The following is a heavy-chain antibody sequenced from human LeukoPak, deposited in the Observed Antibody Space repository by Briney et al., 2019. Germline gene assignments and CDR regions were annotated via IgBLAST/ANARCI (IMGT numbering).Heavy chain of an antibody. D-gene: IGHD2-2*02. CDR2: INHSGST. CDR3: ARGGLKPAAIRRWFDP. V-gene: IGHV4-34*01. J-gene: IGHJ5*02. CDR1: GGSFSGYY. Sequence: SETLSLTCAVYGGSFSGYYWSWIRQPPGKGLEWIGEINHSGSTNYNPSLKSRVTILVDTSKNQFSLKLSSVTAADTAVYYCARGGLKPAAIRRWFDPWGQGTLVTVSS.